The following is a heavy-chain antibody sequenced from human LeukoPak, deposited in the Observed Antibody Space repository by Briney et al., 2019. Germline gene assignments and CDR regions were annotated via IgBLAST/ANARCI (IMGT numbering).Heavy chain of an antibody. D-gene: IGHD7-27*01. V-gene: IGHV3-20*04. CDR2: INWDGATT. CDR3: VRSVGTPVHHFFDD. Sequence: VGSLRLSCLGSGFTFEEYGFSWVRQAPGKGLEWVSGINWDGATTAYGDSVKARFIISRDNAKDSLYLQMNSLRDNDTAMYYCVRSVGTPVHHFFDDWGQGTLVTVSS. J-gene: IGHJ4*02. CDR1: GFTFEEYG.